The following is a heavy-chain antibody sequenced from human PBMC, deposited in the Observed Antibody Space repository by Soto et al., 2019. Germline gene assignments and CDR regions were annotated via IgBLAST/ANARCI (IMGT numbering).Heavy chain of an antibody. CDR2: IIPILGIA. V-gene: IGHV1-69*02. J-gene: IGHJ4*02. CDR3: ARRQYCSSTSCYSDD. D-gene: IGHD2-2*01. Sequence: SVKVSCKASGGTFSSYTISWVRQAPGQGLEWMGRIIPILGIANYAQKFQGRVTITADKSTSTAYMELSSLRSEDTAVYYCARRQYCSSTSCYSDDWGQGNRVTVPS. CDR1: GGTFSSYT.